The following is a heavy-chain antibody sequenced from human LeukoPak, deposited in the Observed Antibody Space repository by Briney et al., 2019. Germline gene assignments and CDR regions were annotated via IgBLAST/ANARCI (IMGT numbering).Heavy chain of an antibody. V-gene: IGHV4-34*01. CDR1: VGSFSDFY. Sequence: SETLSLNCSVVVGSFSDFYWTWIRQSTGKGLEWIGEINHRGGSNYNPSLKSRVTISIDTSKKQFSLKLSSATAADTAVYYCARGLAYYYDNSAYALDVWGQGTMVTVSS. J-gene: IGHJ3*01. CDR2: INHRGGS. D-gene: IGHD3-22*01. CDR3: ARGLAYYYDNSAYALDV.